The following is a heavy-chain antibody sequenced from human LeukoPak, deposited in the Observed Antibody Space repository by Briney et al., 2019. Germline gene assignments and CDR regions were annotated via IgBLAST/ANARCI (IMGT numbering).Heavy chain of an antibody. CDR2: MNPDNGNT. CDR1: GYTFTRYD. Sequence: ASVKVSCTASGYTFTRYDINWVRQATGQGLEWMGWMNPDNGNTGYAQQFQGRVTMTRDTSINTVYMELSSLRYDDTAVYYCARREYMVGHDIDFWGQGTLVTVSS. CDR3: ARREYMVGHDIDF. V-gene: IGHV1-8*01. J-gene: IGHJ4*02. D-gene: IGHD2/OR15-2a*01.